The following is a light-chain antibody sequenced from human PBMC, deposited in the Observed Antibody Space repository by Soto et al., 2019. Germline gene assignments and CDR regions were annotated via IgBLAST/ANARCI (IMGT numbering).Light chain of an antibody. CDR1: SGSIANNY. CDR3: QSYDSDFVV. V-gene: IGLV6-57*04. J-gene: IGLJ2*01. CDR2: ENN. Sequence: NFMLTQPHSVSESPGKTLSISCTRSSGSIANNYVQWYQQRPGSAPTTVIYENNQRLSGVPDRISGSTDGSSNSASLTISGLQTEDEADYYCQSYDSDFVVFGGGTKVTVL.